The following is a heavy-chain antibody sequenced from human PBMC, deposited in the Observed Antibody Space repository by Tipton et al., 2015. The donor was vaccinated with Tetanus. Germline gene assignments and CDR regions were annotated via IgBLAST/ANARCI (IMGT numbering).Heavy chain of an antibody. V-gene: IGHV5-51*01. CDR1: GYIFTTYW. J-gene: IGHJ4*02. D-gene: IGHD2-8*01. Sequence: QLVQSGAEVKEPGESLKISCKGSGYIFTTYWIGWVRQMPGKGLEWMGIIDPGDSDTRYSPSFQGQVTISADKSINTACLQWSSLKASDTSVFYCARAHCTDGVCNFDFWGQGALVTVAS. CDR3: ARAHCTDGVCNFDF. CDR2: IDPGDSDT.